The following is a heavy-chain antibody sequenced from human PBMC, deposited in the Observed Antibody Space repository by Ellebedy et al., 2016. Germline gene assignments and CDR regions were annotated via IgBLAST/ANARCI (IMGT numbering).Heavy chain of an antibody. D-gene: IGHD5-18*01. V-gene: IGHV3-15*01. CDR2: IKSKNDGGAS. Sequence: GESLKISCAASGFTFSNAWMNWVRQAPGKGLEWVGRIKSKNDGGASDYAAPVKGRFTISRDDSKNTLYLQMNSLKTEDTAVYFCTTVYRYNYYSVWGQGTLVTVSS. CDR1: GFTFSNAW. J-gene: IGHJ4*02. CDR3: TTVYRYNYYSV.